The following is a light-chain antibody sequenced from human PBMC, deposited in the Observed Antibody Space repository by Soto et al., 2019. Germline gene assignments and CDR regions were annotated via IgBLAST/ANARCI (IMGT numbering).Light chain of an antibody. CDR2: DAS. J-gene: IGKJ4*01. CDR1: QSVSSY. CDR3: QKRTNSPPVT. V-gene: IGKV3-11*01. Sequence: EIVLTQSPATLSLSPGERATLSCRASQSVSSYLAWYQQKPGQAPRLLISDASNRATGIPARFSGSGSGTDFTLTISSIEPEDFAVYYCQKRTNSPPVTFGGGTKVEI.